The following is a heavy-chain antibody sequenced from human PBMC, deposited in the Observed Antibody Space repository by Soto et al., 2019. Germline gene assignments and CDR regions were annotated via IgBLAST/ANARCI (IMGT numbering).Heavy chain of an antibody. Sequence: VQLQQWGAGPLRPLETLSLTCGVSGGSFSGYYWAWIRQSPGEGLEWIGEINDRGSFNYNPSLKSRVSISVDTSKNHYSLNLRSVTAADTAVYYCARESHDILTGPPWVWYFDLWGRGTLVTVSS. V-gene: IGHV4-34*01. D-gene: IGHD3-9*01. CDR3: ARESHDILTGPPWVWYFDL. J-gene: IGHJ2*01. CDR1: GGSFSGYY. CDR2: INDRGSF.